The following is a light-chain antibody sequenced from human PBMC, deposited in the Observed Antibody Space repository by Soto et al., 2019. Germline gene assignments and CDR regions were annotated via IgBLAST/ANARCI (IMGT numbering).Light chain of an antibody. Sequence: EIMMTQSPATLSVSPGERVTLSCRASQSVSNNLAWYQQRPDQAPRLLIYYASTRATGIPARFSGSGSGTEFTLTISSLQSEDFALYYCQQYNDWPPITFGQGTRLEIK. CDR2: YAS. CDR3: QQYNDWPPIT. CDR1: QSVSNN. V-gene: IGKV3-15*01. J-gene: IGKJ5*01.